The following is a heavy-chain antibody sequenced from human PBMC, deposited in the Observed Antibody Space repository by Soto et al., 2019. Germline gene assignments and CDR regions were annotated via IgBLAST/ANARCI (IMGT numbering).Heavy chain of an antibody. CDR1: GLALVPYS. D-gene: IGHD5-12*01. Sequence: SWRSSLAAPGLALVPYSWDWVRQAPGKGLDWVSVFRLNSGSRSYADSVRGRFTISRDNAKKSLYLQMSSLRAEATAFYYFTKYDLRRGYSGYGHFDDWGQGTLVTVSS. V-gene: IGHV3-9*01. CDR2: FRLNSGSR. CDR3: TKYDLRRGYSGYGHFDD. J-gene: IGHJ4*02.